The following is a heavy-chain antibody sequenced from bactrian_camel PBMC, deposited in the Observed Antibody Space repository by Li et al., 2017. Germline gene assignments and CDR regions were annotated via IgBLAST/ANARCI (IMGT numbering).Heavy chain of an antibody. V-gene: IGHV3S53*01. Sequence: HVQLVESGGGSVQAGGSLKLSCRASEQEYTTCIGWFRQAPGKEREGVAAIDSDGSTSYADSVKGRFTISRDIANNALYLQMNNLKPEDTAMYYCAADPKVPPYDCSSASSWGSGYTTWGQGTQVTVS. CDR1: EQEYTTC. D-gene: IGHD2*01. CDR2: IDSDGST. J-gene: IGHJ4*01. CDR3: AADPKVPPYDCSSASSWGSGYTT.